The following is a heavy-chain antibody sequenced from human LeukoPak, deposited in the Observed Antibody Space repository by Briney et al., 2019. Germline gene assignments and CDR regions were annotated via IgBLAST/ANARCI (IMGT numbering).Heavy chain of an antibody. V-gene: IGHV1-24*01. D-gene: IGHD3-16*01. CDR3: ATGGGVMGYNWFDP. CDR2: FDPEDGET. CDR1: GYTLTELS. Sequence: ASVKVSCTVTGYTLTELSMHWVRQAPGKGLEWMGGFDPEDGETIYAQKFQGRVTMTEDTSTDTAYMELSSLRSEDTAVYYCATGGGVMGYNWFDPWGQGTLVTVSS. J-gene: IGHJ5*02.